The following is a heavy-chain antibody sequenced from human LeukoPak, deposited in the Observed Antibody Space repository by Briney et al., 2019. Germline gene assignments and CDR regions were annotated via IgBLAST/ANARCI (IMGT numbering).Heavy chain of an antibody. J-gene: IGHJ4*02. V-gene: IGHV3-48*02. Sequence: GGSLRLTCTGSGFTFSNYRMTWVRQAPGKGLEWISYSNAAGSPVSYAESVQGRFTISRDNAKNSLYLEMNSLRDDDTAVYYCARDRSLSVAGTFDFWGQGSLVTVSS. CDR3: ARDRSLSVAGTFDF. CDR1: GFTFSNYR. CDR2: SNAAGSPV. D-gene: IGHD6-19*01.